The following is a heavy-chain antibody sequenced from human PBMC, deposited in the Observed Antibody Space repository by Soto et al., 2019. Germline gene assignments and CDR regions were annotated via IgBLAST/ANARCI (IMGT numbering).Heavy chain of an antibody. J-gene: IGHJ6*03. D-gene: IGHD2-2*01. CDR1: GYTFTNFG. CDR2: ISVKNGNT. V-gene: IGHV1-18*01. Sequence: QVQLEQSGDEVKKPGASVKVSCKASGYTFTNFGISWVRQAPGQGLEWMGWISVKNGNTKYAQSLQGRVSVTTDTSTNTAYGELRRLRSDDTAVFYCGRAPHDYQLLGRPYFYMDVWGQWNTVIVYS. CDR3: GRAPHDYQLLGRPYFYMDV.